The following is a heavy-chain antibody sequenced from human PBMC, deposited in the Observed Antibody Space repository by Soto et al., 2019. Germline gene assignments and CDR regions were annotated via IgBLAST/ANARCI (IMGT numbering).Heavy chain of an antibody. CDR3: ARDWYSNVGSAVYFQH. Sequence: SETLSLTCAVYGGSFSGYYWSWIRQPPGKGLEWIGEIYHSGSTNYNPSLKSRVTISVDKSKNQFSLKLSSVTAADTAVYYCARDWYSNVGSAVYFQHWGQGTLVT. J-gene: IGHJ1*01. CDR2: IYHSGST. CDR1: GGSFSGYY. V-gene: IGHV4-34*01. D-gene: IGHD6-13*01.